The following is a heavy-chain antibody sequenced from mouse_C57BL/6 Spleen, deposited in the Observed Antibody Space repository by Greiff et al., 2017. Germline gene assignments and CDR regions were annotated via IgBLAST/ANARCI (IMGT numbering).Heavy chain of an antibody. CDR3: ARRGNWDGGYFDY. J-gene: IGHJ2*01. Sequence: QVQLQQPGAELVKPGASVKLSCTASGYTFTSYWMHWVKQRPGQGLEWIGMIHPNSGSTNYNEKFKSKATLTVDKSSSTAYMQLSSLTSEDAAVYYCARRGNWDGGYFDYWGQGTTLTVSS. CDR1: GYTFTSYW. D-gene: IGHD4-1*01. V-gene: IGHV1-64*01. CDR2: IHPNSGST.